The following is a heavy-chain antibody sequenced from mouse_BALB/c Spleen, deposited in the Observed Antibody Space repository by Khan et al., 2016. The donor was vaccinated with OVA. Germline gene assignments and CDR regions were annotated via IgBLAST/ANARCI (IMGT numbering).Heavy chain of an antibody. Sequence: VQLKQSGPVLARPGASVKMSCKASGYTFTSYWMHWVKQSPGQGLEWIGDIYPGNTDTTYNQKFKGKAKLTAVTSTSTAYMELSSLTNEDSAVYYCKRRSCDVAWFAYWGQGTLVTVSA. CDR2: IYPGNTDT. J-gene: IGHJ3*01. V-gene: IGHV1-5*01. CDR1: GYTFTSYW. CDR3: KRRSCDVAWFAY.